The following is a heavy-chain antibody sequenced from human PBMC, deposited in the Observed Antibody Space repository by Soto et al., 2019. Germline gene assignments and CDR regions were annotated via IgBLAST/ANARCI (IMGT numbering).Heavy chain of an antibody. V-gene: IGHV3-30*18. CDR3: AKDFVGDKFPGNF. D-gene: IGHD1-26*01. J-gene: IGHJ4*02. CDR1: GFSFSTYG. CDR2: ISFDESNE. Sequence: QVQLVESGGGVVQPGRSLRLSCAASGFSFSTYGMHWVRQAPGKGLEWVAVISFDESNEYYADSVKGRFTISRDNSKNTLYLQMNSLRVEDTAVYYCAKDFVGDKFPGNFWGQGTLFTVSS.